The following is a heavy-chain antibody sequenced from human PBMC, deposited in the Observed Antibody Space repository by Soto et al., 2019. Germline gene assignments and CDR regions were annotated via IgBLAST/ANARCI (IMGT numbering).Heavy chain of an antibody. J-gene: IGHJ6*02. CDR2: ISPYNDNT. Sequence: QVYLEQSGAEVKKPGASVKVTCKASGYTFWNFGISWVRQAPGQGLEWMGWISPYNDNTNSAQKFQDRVTMTTDTSTSTAYMERRSLRSDDTAVYYCARLPTSGYHTHYYYGMDVWGQGTTVTVSS. V-gene: IGHV1-18*01. CDR1: GYTFWNFG. D-gene: IGHD3-22*01. CDR3: ARLPTSGYHTHYYYGMDV.